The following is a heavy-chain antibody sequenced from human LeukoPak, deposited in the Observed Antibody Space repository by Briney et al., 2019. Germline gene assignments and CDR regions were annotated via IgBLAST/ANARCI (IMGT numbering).Heavy chain of an antibody. V-gene: IGHV3-23*01. Sequence: GGSLRLSCAASGFTFSSYGMHWVRQAPGQGLEWVSIITGSGGNTYYADSVKGRFIISRDNSKNTLYLQMNSLRVEDTAIYYCAKDRGMQFPYYKNVWGKGTRVTVSS. J-gene: IGHJ6*03. CDR2: ITGSGGNT. CDR3: AKDRGMQFPYYKNV. D-gene: IGHD1-14*01. CDR1: GFTFSSYG.